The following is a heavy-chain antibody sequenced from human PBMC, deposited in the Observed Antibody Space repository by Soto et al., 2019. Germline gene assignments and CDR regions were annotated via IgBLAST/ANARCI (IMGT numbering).Heavy chain of an antibody. Sequence: GGSLRLSCAASGFTFSNYGMHWVRQAPGKGLEWVSAISGSGGSTYYADSVKGRFTISRDNSKNTLYLQMNSLRAEDTAVYYCAKESGYYDSSGKRDYWGQGTLVTVSS. V-gene: IGHV3-23*01. CDR1: GFTFSNYG. CDR3: AKESGYYDSSGKRDY. CDR2: ISGSGGST. J-gene: IGHJ4*02. D-gene: IGHD3-22*01.